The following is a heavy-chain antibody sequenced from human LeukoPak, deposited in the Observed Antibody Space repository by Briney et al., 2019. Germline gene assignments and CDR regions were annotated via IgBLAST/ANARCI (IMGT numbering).Heavy chain of an antibody. CDR2: ISGSGGST. CDR1: GFTFSSYG. V-gene: IGHV3-23*01. Sequence: GGSLRLACAASGFTFSSYGMSWVRQAPGKGLEWVSAISGSGGSTYYADSVKGRFTISRDNSKNTLYLQMNSLRAEDTAVYYCAKVLTAIRVPTFDYWGQGTLVTVSS. J-gene: IGHJ4*02. CDR3: AKVLTAIRVPTFDY. D-gene: IGHD2-21*02.